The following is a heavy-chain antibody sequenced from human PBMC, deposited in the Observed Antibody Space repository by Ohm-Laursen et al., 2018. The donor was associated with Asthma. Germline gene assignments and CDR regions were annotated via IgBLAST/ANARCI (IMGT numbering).Heavy chain of an antibody. J-gene: IGHJ4*02. CDR3: ARDSVGGASDY. Sequence: GSLRLSCAASGFTFSSYWMSWVRQAPGKGLEWVANIKQDGSEKYYVDSVKGRFTISRDNAKNSLYLQMNSLRSEDTAVYYCARDSVGGASDYWGQGTLVTVSS. V-gene: IGHV3-7*05. D-gene: IGHD1-26*01. CDR2: IKQDGSEK. CDR1: GFTFSSYW.